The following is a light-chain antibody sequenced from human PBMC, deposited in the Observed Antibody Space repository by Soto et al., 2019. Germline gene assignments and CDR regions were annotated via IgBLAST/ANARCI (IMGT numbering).Light chain of an antibody. CDR2: AAT. Sequence: DIQMTQSPSSLSASVGDRVTISCRASQTITTFLSWYQQKPGKAPKLLIYAATSLQSGVPSRFSGSGSGTEFTLTISSLQPEDSATYYCHQTFNSLFTFGPGTKVDFK. J-gene: IGKJ3*01. CDR1: QTITTF. CDR3: HQTFNSLFT. V-gene: IGKV1-39*01.